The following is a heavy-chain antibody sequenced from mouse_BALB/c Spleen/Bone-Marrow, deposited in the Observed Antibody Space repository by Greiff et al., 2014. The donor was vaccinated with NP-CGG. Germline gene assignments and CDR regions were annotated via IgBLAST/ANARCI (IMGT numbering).Heavy chain of an antibody. D-gene: IGHD1-3*01. CDR1: GFTFSNYG. CDR3: ARLTPDYAMDY. Sequence: EVQGVESGGDLVKPGGSLKLSCAASGFTFSNYGMSWVRQTPDKRLEWVATISSGGSYTYFPDSVKGRFTISRDNAKNTLYLQRNSRKSEDAAMYYCARLTPDYAMDYWGQGTSVTVSS. CDR2: ISSGGSYT. V-gene: IGHV5-6*01. J-gene: IGHJ4*01.